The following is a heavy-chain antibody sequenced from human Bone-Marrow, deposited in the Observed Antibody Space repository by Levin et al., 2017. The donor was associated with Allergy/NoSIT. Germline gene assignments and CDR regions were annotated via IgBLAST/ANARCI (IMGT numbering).Heavy chain of an antibody. Sequence: SQTLSLPCTVSGGSIRSSYWSWIRQPPGKGLEWIGYIYYSGSTNYNPSLKSRVTISVDTSKNQFSLKLSSVTAADTAVYYCARDLEMATIGYWGQGTLVTVSS. CDR2: IYYSGST. CDR1: GGSIRSSY. CDR3: ARDLEMATIGY. D-gene: IGHD5-24*01. J-gene: IGHJ4*02. V-gene: IGHV4-59*01.